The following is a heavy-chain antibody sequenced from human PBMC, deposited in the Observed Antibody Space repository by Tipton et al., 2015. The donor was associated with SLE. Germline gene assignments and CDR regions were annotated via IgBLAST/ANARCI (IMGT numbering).Heavy chain of an antibody. CDR1: GGSISSYY. CDR2: IYNSGST. CDR3: ARGQHQLGRFDP. V-gene: IGHV4-4*07. J-gene: IGHJ5*02. D-gene: IGHD1-1*01. Sequence: TLSLTCTVSGGSISSYYWSWIRQPAGKGLEWIGRIYNSGSTNYNPSLKSRVTMSVDTSKSQFSLKLNSVTAADTAVYYCARGQHQLGRFDPWGQGTLVTVSS.